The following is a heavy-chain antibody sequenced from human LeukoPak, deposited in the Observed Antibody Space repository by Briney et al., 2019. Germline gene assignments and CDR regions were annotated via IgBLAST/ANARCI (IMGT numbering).Heavy chain of an antibody. CDR2: ISGDGGST. Sequence: GGSLRLSCAASGFTFDDYAMHGVRQAPGKGLEWVSLISGDGGSTYYADSVKGRFTISRDNSKNSLYLQMNSLRTEDTALYYCAKDIRQQLDLDYWGQGTLVTVSS. CDR3: AKDIRQQLDLDY. J-gene: IGHJ4*02. D-gene: IGHD6-13*01. CDR1: GFTFDDYA. V-gene: IGHV3-43*02.